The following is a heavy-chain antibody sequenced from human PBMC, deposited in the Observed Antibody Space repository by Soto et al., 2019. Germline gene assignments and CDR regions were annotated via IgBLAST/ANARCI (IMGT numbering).Heavy chain of an antibody. CDR1: GFTVSSNY. J-gene: IGHJ4*02. V-gene: IGHV3-66*04. Sequence: GGSLRLSCAASGFTVSSNYMSWVRQAPGKGLEWVSVIYSGGSTYYADSVKGRVTISRDNSKNTLYLQMNSLRAEDTAVYYCARRGSGSYYDYWGQGTLVTVSS. CDR3: ARRGSGSYYDY. CDR2: IYSGGST. D-gene: IGHD1-26*01.